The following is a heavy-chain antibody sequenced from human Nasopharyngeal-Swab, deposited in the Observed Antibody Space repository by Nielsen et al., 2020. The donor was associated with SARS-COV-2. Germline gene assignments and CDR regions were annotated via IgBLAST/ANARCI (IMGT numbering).Heavy chain of an antibody. J-gene: IGHJ6*02. Sequence: GESLEISCAASGFTFSSYAMHWVRQAPGKGLEWVALIWYIGDNKYYADSVKGRFTIPRDNSKNTLYLQMNSLRAEDTAVYYCAADIVVLPAVNLGDYYALDVWGPGTTVTVSS. CDR1: GFTFSSYA. V-gene: IGHV3-33*01. CDR3: AADIVVLPAVNLGDYYALDV. CDR2: IWYIGDNK. D-gene: IGHD2-2*01.